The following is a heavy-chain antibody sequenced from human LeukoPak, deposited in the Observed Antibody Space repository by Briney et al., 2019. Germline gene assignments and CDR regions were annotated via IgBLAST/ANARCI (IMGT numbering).Heavy chain of an antibody. CDR1: GFTFSGYG. CDR3: ARAGYCSSTSCYAFDY. Sequence: GGSLRLSCAASGFTFSGYGMSWVRQAPGKGLEWVSIIYTGGTTYYADSVKGRFTISRDTSKNTLYLQMNSLRAEDTTVYYCARAGYCSSTSCYAFDYWGQGTLVTVSS. J-gene: IGHJ4*02. CDR2: IYTGGTT. D-gene: IGHD2-2*01. V-gene: IGHV3-53*01.